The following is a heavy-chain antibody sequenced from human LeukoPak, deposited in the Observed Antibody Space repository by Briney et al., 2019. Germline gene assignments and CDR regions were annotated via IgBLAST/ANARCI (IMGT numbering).Heavy chain of an antibody. CDR1: GFTFSTYG. V-gene: IGHV3-30*02. CDR3: AKDGRFGES. CDR2: IQYDGSNK. D-gene: IGHD3-10*01. J-gene: IGHJ5*02. Sequence: GSLRLSCAASGFTFSTYGMHWVRQAPGKGLEWVALIQYDGSNKYYADSVKGRFTLSRDNSKNTLYLQMDSLRVEDTAVYYCAKDGRFGESWGQGTLVTVSS.